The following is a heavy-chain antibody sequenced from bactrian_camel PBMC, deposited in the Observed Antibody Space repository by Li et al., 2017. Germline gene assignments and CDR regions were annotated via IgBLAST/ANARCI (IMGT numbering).Heavy chain of an antibody. Sequence: HVQLVESGGGLAQPGRSLRLSCAASGFPFSDYGMFWVRQAPGEGLEWVSTIHIPGTTSYTDSVKGRFTISRDNAKNMVYLQMNNLKFEDTALYYCATLFPTLVSGANYFGQGTQVTVS. J-gene: IGHJ4*01. CDR1: GFPFSDYG. CDR3: ATLFPTLVSGANY. CDR2: IHIPGTT. D-gene: IGHD1*01. V-gene: IGHV3S1*01.